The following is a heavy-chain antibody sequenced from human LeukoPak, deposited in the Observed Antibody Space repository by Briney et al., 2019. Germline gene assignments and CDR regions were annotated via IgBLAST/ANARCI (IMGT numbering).Heavy chain of an antibody. Sequence: GGSLRLSCAASGFTFSNYWMHWVRQAPGEGLVWVSRINTDESGTSYADSVEGRFTISRDNAKNTLYLQMNSLRPEDTAVYYCARDGSLPDYWGQGTLVTVSS. CDR1: GFTFSNYW. J-gene: IGHJ4*02. V-gene: IGHV3-74*01. CDR3: ARDGSLPDY. CDR2: INTDESGT.